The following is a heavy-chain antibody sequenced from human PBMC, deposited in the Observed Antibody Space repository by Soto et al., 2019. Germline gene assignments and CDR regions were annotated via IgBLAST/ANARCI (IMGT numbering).Heavy chain of an antibody. Sequence: PSETLSRTCAVSVYSISIGYNWGCMRQPPGKGLDWIGSIYHSGSTYYNPSLKSRVTISVDTSKNQFSLKLSSVTAADTAVYYCARVVQVGGSGSYYNCFDPWRQGTLVIFYS. J-gene: IGHJ5*02. CDR3: ARVVQVGGSGSYYNCFDP. V-gene: IGHV4-38-2*01. CDR1: VYSISIGYN. CDR2: IYHSGST. D-gene: IGHD3-10*01.